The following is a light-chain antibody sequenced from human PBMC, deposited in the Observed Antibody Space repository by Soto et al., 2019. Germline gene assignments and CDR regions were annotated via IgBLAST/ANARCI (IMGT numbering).Light chain of an antibody. J-gene: IGLJ2*01. V-gene: IGLV1-44*01. Sequence: QAVVTQPPSASGTPGQRVTISCSGSSSNIGSNTVNWYQQVPGTAPKLLIYSNNQRPSGVPDRFSGSKSGTSASLAISGLQSEDEADYYCAAWDDSLNGVLFGGGTKLTVL. CDR3: AAWDDSLNGVL. CDR2: SNN. CDR1: SSNIGSNT.